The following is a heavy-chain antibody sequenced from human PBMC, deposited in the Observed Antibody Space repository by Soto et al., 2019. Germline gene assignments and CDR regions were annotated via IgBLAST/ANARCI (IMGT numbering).Heavy chain of an antibody. J-gene: IGHJ3*02. Sequence: GESLKISCKTSGYSFISYWVAWVRQKPGKGLEWMGTFYPGDSTSTYSPSFQGQVAISVDKSISTAYLHLSSLKASDTAMYYCARIIGYCRNNDCSWTFDIWGQGTTVTVSS. D-gene: IGHD2-2*03. CDR3: ARIIGYCRNNDCSWTFDI. CDR2: FYPGDSTS. CDR1: GYSFISYW. V-gene: IGHV5-51*01.